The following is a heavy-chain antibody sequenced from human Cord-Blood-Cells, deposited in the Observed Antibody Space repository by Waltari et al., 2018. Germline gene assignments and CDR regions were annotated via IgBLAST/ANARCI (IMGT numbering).Heavy chain of an antibody. CDR3: ARVHCSGGSCYDAFDI. CDR1: GGSFSGFY. D-gene: IGHD2-15*01. CDR2: INHSGST. V-gene: IGHV4-34*01. Sequence: QVQLQQWGAGLLKPSETLSLTCAVYGGSFSGFYRSWIRQPPGKGLEWIGEINHSGSTNYNPSLKSRVTISVDTSKNQFSLKLSSVTAADTAVYYCARVHCSGGSCYDAFDIWGQGTMVTVSS. J-gene: IGHJ3*02.